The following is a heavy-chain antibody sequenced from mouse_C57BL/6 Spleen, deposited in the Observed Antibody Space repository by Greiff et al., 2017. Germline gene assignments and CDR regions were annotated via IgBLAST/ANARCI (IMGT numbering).Heavy chain of an antibody. Sequence: EVKLMESGEGLVKPGGSLKLSCAASGFTFSSYAMSWVRQTPEKRLEWVAYISSGGDYIYYADTVKGRFTISRDNARNTLYLQMSSLKSEDTAMYYCTRDLYYSNYEALYWYFDVWGTGTTVTVSS. CDR2: ISSGGDYI. J-gene: IGHJ1*03. V-gene: IGHV5-9-1*02. D-gene: IGHD2-5*01. CDR1: GFTFSSYA. CDR3: TRDLYYSNYEALYWYFDV.